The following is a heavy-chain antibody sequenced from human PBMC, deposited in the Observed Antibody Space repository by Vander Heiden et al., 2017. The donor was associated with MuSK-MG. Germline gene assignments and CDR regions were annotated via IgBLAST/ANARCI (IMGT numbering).Heavy chain of an antibody. D-gene: IGHD5-12*01. Sequence: EVQLVESGGGLVEPGGSLRISCAASGFTFSSYWMHWVRQAPGKGLVWVSRINSDGSSTSYADSVKGRFTISRDNAKNTLYLQMNSLRAEDTAVYYCARGWLQLGVDYWGQGTLVTVSS. J-gene: IGHJ4*02. CDR3: ARGWLQLGVDY. V-gene: IGHV3-74*01. CDR2: INSDGSST. CDR1: GFTFSSYW.